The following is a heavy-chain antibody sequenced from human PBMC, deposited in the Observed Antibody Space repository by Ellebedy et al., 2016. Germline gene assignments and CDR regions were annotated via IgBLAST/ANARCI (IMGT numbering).Heavy chain of an antibody. CDR1: GASISGYY. CDR2: IYYSGNT. J-gene: IGHJ4*02. Sequence: SETLSLTCTVSGASISGYYWSWIRQPPGKGLEWIGYIYYSGNTNYNPSLKSRVTISLDTSKNQFSLKLSSVIAADTAVSYCARAGGGGAAGYWGQGTLVTVSS. V-gene: IGHV4-59*01. CDR3: ARAGGGGAAGY. D-gene: IGHD3-10*01.